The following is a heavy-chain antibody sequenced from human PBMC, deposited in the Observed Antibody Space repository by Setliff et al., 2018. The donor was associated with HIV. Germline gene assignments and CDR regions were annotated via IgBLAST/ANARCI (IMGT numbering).Heavy chain of an antibody. CDR2: FDPEQSET. Sequence: VASVKVSCKASGGSFSSYAISWVRQAPGNGLEWMGGFDPEQSETVYAQRFQGRVTFTEDTSTDTAYMDLISLTSDDTAVYYCARRVPPIPSGDLDYWGQGTLVTVSS. D-gene: IGHD4-17*01. V-gene: IGHV1-24*01. J-gene: IGHJ4*02. CDR1: GGSFSSYA. CDR3: ARRVPPIPSGDLDY.